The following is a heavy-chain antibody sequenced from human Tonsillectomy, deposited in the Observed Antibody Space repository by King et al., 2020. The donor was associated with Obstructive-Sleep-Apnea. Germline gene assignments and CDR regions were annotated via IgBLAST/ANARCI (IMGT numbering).Heavy chain of an antibody. Sequence: QLQESGPRLVKPSETLSLTCTVSGGSISSSSYYWGWIRQPPGKGLEWIGTVHYGGSTYYNPSLKSRVTISVDTSKNQFSLRLSSVTAADTAVYYCARGTYCTGNFCYTDGIFCWGQGTLVTVSS. D-gene: IGHD2-8*02. V-gene: IGHV4-39*07. CDR3: ARGTYCTGNFCYTDGIFC. J-gene: IGHJ4*02. CDR1: GGSISSSSYY. CDR2: VHYGGST.